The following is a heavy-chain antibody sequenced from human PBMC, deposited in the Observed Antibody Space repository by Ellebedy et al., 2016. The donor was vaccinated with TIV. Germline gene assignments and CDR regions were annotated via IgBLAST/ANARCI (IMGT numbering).Heavy chain of an antibody. CDR3: ARDRRYYGSGRNHYYYYGMDV. CDR1: GFTFSSSA. D-gene: IGHD3-10*01. V-gene: IGHV3-53*01. Sequence: GESLKISCAASGFTFSSSAMSWVRQAPGKGLEWVSVIYSGGSTYYADSVKGRFTISRDNSKNTLYLQMNSLRAEDTAVYYCARDRRYYGSGRNHYYYYGMDVWGQGTTVTVSS. J-gene: IGHJ6*02. CDR2: IYSGGST.